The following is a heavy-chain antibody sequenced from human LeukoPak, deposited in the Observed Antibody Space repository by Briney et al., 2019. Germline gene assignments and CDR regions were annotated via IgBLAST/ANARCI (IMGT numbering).Heavy chain of an antibody. Sequence: SETLSLTCTVSGGSISGQYWSLIRQPPGKGLEWIGYIYYTGITKYNPSLKSRVTISVDTSKNQFSLRLTSVTAADTAVYYCARGNSGSSYVEYYYGMDVWGQGTTVTVSS. D-gene: IGHD1-26*01. CDR3: ARGNSGSSYVEYYYGMDV. CDR1: GGSISGQY. J-gene: IGHJ6*02. CDR2: IYYTGIT. V-gene: IGHV4-59*11.